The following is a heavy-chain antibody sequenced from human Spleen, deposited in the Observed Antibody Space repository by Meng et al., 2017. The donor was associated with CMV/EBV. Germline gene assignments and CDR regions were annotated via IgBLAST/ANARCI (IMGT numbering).Heavy chain of an antibody. CDR1: GFPFRGSA. CDR2: IRSKANSYAT. V-gene: IGHV3-73*01. J-gene: IGHJ5*02. CDR3: TRLSGDP. Sequence: LCCAASGFPFRGSALHGVRQASGKGLECVGRIRSKANSYATAYAASVKGRFTISRDDSKNTAYLQMNSLKTEDTAVYYCTRLSGDPWGQGTLVTVSS.